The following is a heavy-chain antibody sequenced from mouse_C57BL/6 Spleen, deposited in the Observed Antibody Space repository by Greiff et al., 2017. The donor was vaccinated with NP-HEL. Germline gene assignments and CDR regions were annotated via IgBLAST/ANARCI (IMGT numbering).Heavy chain of an antibody. CDR1: GYSITSGYY. D-gene: IGHD3-2*02. Sequence: EVQRVESGPGLVKPSQSLSLTCSVTGYSITSGYYWNWIRQFPGNQLEWMGYISYDGSNNYNPSLKNRISITRDTSKNQFFLKLNSVTTEDTATYDCARGLDSSGFMDYWGQGTSVTVSS. V-gene: IGHV3-6*01. CDR3: ARGLDSSGFMDY. CDR2: ISYDGSN. J-gene: IGHJ4*01.